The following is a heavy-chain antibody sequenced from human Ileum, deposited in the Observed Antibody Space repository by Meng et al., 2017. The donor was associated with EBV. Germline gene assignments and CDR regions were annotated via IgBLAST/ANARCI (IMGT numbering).Heavy chain of an antibody. CDR2: TSHSGST. J-gene: IGHJ4*02. CDR1: GGSSSRSDW. V-gene: IGHV4-4*02. D-gene: IGHD3-22*01. CDR3: ASSDYYRSDY. Sequence: GPGHGLGEPSASLSSLCAGLGGSSSRSDWGRWARQPPGKGLEWIGETSHSGSTNYSPSLSSRITISLDKSKNQLSLKLNSVTAADTAVYYCASSDYYRSDYWGQGTLVTVSS.